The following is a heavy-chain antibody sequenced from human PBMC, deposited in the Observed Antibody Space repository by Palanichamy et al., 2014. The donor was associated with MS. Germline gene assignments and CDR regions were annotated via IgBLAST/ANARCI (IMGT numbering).Heavy chain of an antibody. J-gene: IGHJ4*02. Sequence: EVQLVQSGAEVKKPGESLKISCKCSGYPLNTYKIVWVRQMPGKGLEWMGIIHPGDSETTYSPSFEGQVSISFDRTVSTAYLQWSRLKASDTAMYYCARQRGGYCTGGICYSNDYWGQGTLVIVSS. CDR2: IHPGDSET. CDR3: ARQRGGYCTGGICYSNDY. V-gene: IGHV5-51*01. D-gene: IGHD2-15*01. CDR1: GYPLNTYK.